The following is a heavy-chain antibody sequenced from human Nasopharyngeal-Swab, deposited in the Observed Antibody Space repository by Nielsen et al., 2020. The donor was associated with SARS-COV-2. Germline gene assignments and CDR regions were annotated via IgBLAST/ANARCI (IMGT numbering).Heavy chain of an antibody. D-gene: IGHD6-25*01. Sequence: GGSLRLSCAASGFTFDDYAMHWVRQAPGKGLAWVSGISWNSGSIAYADSVKGRFTISRDNAKNSLYLQMNSLRREDTAFYYCAKGYSSGWATNYYCGIDVWGQGTTVTVSS. J-gene: IGHJ6*02. CDR2: ISWNSGSI. CDR3: AKGYSSGWATNYYCGIDV. CDR1: GFTFDDYA. V-gene: IGHV3-9*01.